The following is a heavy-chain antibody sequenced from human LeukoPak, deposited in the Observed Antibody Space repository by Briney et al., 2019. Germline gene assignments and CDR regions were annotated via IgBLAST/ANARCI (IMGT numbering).Heavy chain of an antibody. CDR2: IYYSGST. J-gene: IGHJ4*02. CDR1: GDPISSSSYY. CDR3: ATSPRGGIAVAGTYFDY. V-gene: IGHV4-39*01. D-gene: IGHD6-19*01. Sequence: PSETLSLTCTVSGDPISSSSYYWGWIRQPPGKGLEWIGSIYYSGSTYYNPSLKSRVTISVDTSKNQFSLRLSSVTAADTAVYYCATSPRGGIAVAGTYFDYWGQGTLVTVSS.